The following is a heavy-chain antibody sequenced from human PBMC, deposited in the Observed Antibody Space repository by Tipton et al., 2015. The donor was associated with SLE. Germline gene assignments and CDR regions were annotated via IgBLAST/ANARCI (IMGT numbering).Heavy chain of an antibody. CDR2: INHSGST. Sequence: TLSLTCSVSGASISSYYWNWVRQPPGKGLEWIGEINHSGSTNYNPSLKSRVTISVDTSKNQFSLKLSSVTAADTAVYYCARTQYTFGGVIAPFDYWGQGTLVTVSS. J-gene: IGHJ4*02. CDR1: GASISSYY. D-gene: IGHD3-16*02. CDR3: ARTQYTFGGVIAPFDY. V-gene: IGHV4-34*01.